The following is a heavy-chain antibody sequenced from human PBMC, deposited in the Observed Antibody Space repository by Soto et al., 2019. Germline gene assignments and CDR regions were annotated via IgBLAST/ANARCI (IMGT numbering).Heavy chain of an antibody. CDR2: INVGNGNT. D-gene: IGHD1-26*01. V-gene: IGHV1-3*01. CDR1: GYTFTSYA. Sequence: EASVKVSCKASGYTFTSYAMHWVRQAPGQSLECMGWINVGNGNTKYSQKFQGRVTITRDTSASTAYMELSSLRSEDTAVYYCARGLGLYYFDYWGQGTLVTVSS. J-gene: IGHJ4*02. CDR3: ARGLGLYYFDY.